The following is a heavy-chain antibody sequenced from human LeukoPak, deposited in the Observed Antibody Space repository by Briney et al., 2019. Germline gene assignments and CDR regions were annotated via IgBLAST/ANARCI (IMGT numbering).Heavy chain of an antibody. D-gene: IGHD6-13*01. V-gene: IGHV4-59*08. CDR1: GGSISSYY. CDR3: ARLLGSSSRDAFDI. CDR2: IYYSGST. Sequence: SETLSLTCTVSGGSISSYYWSGIRQPPGKGLEWIGYIYYSGSTNYNPSLKSRVTISVDTSKNQFSLKLSSVTAADTAVYYCARLLGSSSRDAFDIWGQGTMVTVSS. J-gene: IGHJ3*02.